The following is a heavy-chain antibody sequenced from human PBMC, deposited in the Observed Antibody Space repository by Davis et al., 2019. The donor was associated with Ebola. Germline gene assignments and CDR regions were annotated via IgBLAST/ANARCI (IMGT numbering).Heavy chain of an antibody. V-gene: IGHV3-43*02. CDR1: GFTFDDYA. Sequence: PGGSLRLSCAASGFTFDDYAMHWVRQAPGKGLEWVSLISGDGGSTYYADSVKGRFTISRDNSKNSLYLQMNSLRTEDTALYYCAKDWGYYYDSSGYRYYYYYYSMDVWGQGTRSPSP. D-gene: IGHD3-22*01. J-gene: IGHJ6*02. CDR2: ISGDGGST. CDR3: AKDWGYYYDSSGYRYYYYYYSMDV.